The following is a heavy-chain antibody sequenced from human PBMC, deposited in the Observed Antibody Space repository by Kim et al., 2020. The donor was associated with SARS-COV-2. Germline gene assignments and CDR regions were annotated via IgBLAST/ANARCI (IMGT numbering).Heavy chain of an antibody. D-gene: IGHD3-10*01. Sequence: SETLSLTCTVSGGSISSYYWSWIRQPPGKGLEWIGYIYYSGSTNYNPSLKSRVTISVDTSKNQFSLKLSSVTAADTAVYYCARGLLLWFGESKNGMDVWGQGTTVTVSS. V-gene: IGHV4-59*01. J-gene: IGHJ6*02. CDR3: ARGLLLWFGESKNGMDV. CDR1: GGSISSYY. CDR2: IYYSGST.